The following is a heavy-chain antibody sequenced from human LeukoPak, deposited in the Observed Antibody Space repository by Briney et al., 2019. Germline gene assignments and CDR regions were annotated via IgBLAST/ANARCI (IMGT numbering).Heavy chain of an antibody. V-gene: IGHV1-2*06. CDR2: INPNNGAT. J-gene: IGHJ3*02. CDR3: ARHGVYYDSSVFRPGFGFDI. Sequence: ASVTVSCKASGYTFTGYCMHWVRQAPGQGLEWMGRINPNNGATNYAQKLQGRVTITGDTSISTAYMELSSLRSDDTAVYYCARHGVYYDSSVFRPGFGFDIWGQGTMVTVSS. CDR1: GYTFTGYC. D-gene: IGHD3-22*01.